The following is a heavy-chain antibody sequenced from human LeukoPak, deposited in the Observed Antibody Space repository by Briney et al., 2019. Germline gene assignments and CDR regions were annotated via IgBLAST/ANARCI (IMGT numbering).Heavy chain of an antibody. V-gene: IGHV4-61*10. J-gene: IGHJ5*02. D-gene: IGHD5-12*01. CDR3: SRKWHWFDP. CDR1: GGSVSSSSFY. Sequence: SETLSLTCTVSGGSVSSSSFYWSWIRQPAGKGLEWIGHIYRNGSTKYNPSLQSRVTISVDTSKNQFSLKLSSVTAADTAVYYCSRKWHWFDPWGQGTLVTVSS. CDR2: IYRNGST.